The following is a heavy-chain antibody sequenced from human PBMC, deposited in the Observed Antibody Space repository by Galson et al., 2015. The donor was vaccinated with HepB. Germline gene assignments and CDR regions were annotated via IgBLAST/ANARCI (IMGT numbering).Heavy chain of an antibody. D-gene: IGHD7-27*01. J-gene: IGHJ2*01. V-gene: IGHV4-59*08. CDR2: IYYSGST. CDR3: ARHGTGDCWYFDL. CDR1: GGSISSYY. Sequence: ETLSLTCTVSGGSISSYYSSWIRQPPGKGLEWIGYIYYSGSTNYNPSLKSRVTISVDTSKNQFSLKLSSVTAADTAVYYCARHGTGDCWYFDLWGRGTLVTVSS.